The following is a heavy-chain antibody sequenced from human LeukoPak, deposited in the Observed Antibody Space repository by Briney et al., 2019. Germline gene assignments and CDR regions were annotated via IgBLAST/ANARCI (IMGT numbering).Heavy chain of an antibody. J-gene: IGHJ4*02. V-gene: IGHV4-61*02. CDR1: GGSITSGSYY. CDR3: AREFAKAFDY. CDR2: IYTSGST. Sequence: PSETLSLTCTVSGGSITSGSYYWSWIRQPAGKGLEWIGRIYTSGSTNYNPSLKSRVTISLDTSKNKFSLKLTSVTAADTAVYYCAREFAKAFDYWGQGTLVTVSS. D-gene: IGHD2-21*01.